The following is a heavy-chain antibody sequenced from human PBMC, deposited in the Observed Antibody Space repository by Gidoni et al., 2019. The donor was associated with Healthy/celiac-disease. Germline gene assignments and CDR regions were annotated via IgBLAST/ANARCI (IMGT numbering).Heavy chain of an antibody. CDR1: GFTFRTFW. CDR2: IKQDGSEK. Sequence: VHLLEAGGGLVQPGGSLRLFGAPPGFTFRTFWLVWAPQAPRRGWVRQAQGKGLEWVANIKQDGSEKYYVDSVKGRFTISRDNAKNSLYLQMNSLRAEDTAVYYCARGPLEWPFYYYYGMDVWGQGTTVTVSS. V-gene: IGHV3-7*03. J-gene: IGHJ6*02. D-gene: IGHD3-3*01. CDR3: ARGPLEWPFYYYYGMDV.